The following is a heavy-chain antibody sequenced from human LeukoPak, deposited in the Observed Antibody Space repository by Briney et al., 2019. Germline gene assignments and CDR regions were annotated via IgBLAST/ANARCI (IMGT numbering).Heavy chain of an antibody. Sequence: GGSLRLSCAASGVTFSGYWMHWVRQAPGKGLVWVSRINSDGSSTSYADSVKGRFTISRDNAKNTLYLQMNSLRAEDTAVYYCARDGNSKGDFDYWGQGTLVTVSS. CDR1: GVTFSGYW. V-gene: IGHV3-74*01. D-gene: IGHD4-11*01. CDR2: INSDGSST. CDR3: ARDGNSKGDFDY. J-gene: IGHJ4*02.